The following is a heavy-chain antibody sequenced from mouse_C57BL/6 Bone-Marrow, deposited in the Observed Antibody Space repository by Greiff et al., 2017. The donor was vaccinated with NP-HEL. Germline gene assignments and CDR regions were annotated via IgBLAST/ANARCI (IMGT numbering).Heavy chain of an antibody. V-gene: IGHV6-6*01. Sequence: EVMLVESGGGLVQPGGSMKLSCAASGFTFSDAWMDWVRQTPEKGLEWVAEIRNKANNHATYYAGSVKGRFTISRDDSKSSVYLQMNSLRAEDTGIYYCTLWLRRRGFAYWGQGTLVTVSA. D-gene: IGHD2-2*01. CDR2: IRNKANNHAT. J-gene: IGHJ3*01. CDR1: GFTFSDAW. CDR3: TLWLRRRGFAY.